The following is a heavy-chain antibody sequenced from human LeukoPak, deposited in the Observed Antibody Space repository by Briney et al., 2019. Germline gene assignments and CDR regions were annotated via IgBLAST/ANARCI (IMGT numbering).Heavy chain of an antibody. CDR2: IYTSGST. V-gene: IGHV4-4*07. Sequence: SETLSLTCTVSGGSIGSYYWSWIRQPAGKGLEWIGRIYTSGSTKYNPSLKSRVTMSVDTSKNQFSLKLSSVTAADTAVYYCATYSSSWYFYYWGQGNLVIVSS. D-gene: IGHD6-13*01. CDR1: GGSIGSYY. J-gene: IGHJ4*02. CDR3: ATYSSSWYFYY.